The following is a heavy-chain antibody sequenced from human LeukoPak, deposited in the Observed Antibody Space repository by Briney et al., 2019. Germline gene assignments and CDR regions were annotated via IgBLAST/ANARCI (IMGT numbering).Heavy chain of an antibody. Sequence: GRSLRLSCAASGFTFSSYGMHWVRQAPGKGLEWVAVKWYDGSNKYYADSVKGRFTISRDNSKNTLYLQMNSLRAEDTAVYYCAREAYGSGSHYFDYWGQGTLVTVSS. CDR3: AREAYGSGSHYFDY. CDR1: GFTFSSYG. J-gene: IGHJ4*02. D-gene: IGHD3-10*01. CDR2: KWYDGSNK. V-gene: IGHV3-33*01.